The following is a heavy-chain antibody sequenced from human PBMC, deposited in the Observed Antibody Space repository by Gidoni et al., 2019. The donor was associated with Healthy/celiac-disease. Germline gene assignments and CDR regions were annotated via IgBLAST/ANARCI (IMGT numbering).Heavy chain of an antibody. CDR3: ARQGPIGTTRPQKRGWFDP. CDR2: IYYSGST. Sequence: QLQLQESGPGLVKPSETLSLTCTVSGGSISSSSYYWGWIRQPPGKGLGWIGSIYYSGSTYYNPSLKSRVTLSVDTSKNQFSRKLSSVTAADTAVYYCARQGPIGTTRPQKRGWFDPWGQGTLVTVSS. V-gene: IGHV4-39*01. D-gene: IGHD1-26*01. CDR1: GGSISSSSYY. J-gene: IGHJ5*02.